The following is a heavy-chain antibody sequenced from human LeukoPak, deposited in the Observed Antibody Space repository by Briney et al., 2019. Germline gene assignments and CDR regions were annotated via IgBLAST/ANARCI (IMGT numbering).Heavy chain of an antibody. Sequence: SETPSLTCTVSGGSISSHYWSWIRQPPGKGLEWIGYIYNSGSTNYNPSLKSRVTISVDTSKNQFSLKLSSVTAADTAVYYCTRHYFGRSSFDALDIWGQGTMVTVSS. D-gene: IGHD2/OR15-2a*01. CDR3: TRHYFGRSSFDALDI. CDR2: IYNSGST. V-gene: IGHV4-59*08. CDR1: GGSISSHY. J-gene: IGHJ3*02.